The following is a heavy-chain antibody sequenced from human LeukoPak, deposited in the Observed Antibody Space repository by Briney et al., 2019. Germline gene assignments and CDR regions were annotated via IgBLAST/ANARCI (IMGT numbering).Heavy chain of an antibody. D-gene: IGHD3-10*01. J-gene: IGHJ4*02. Sequence: SLRLSCAASGFTFDDYAMPWVRQAPGKGLEWVSGISWNSGSIGYADSVKGRFTISRDNAKNSLYLQMNSLRAEDTALYYCAKDTDGSGSYYPFDYWGQGTLVTVSS. CDR2: ISWNSGSI. CDR1: GFTFDDYA. CDR3: AKDTDGSGSYYPFDY. V-gene: IGHV3-9*01.